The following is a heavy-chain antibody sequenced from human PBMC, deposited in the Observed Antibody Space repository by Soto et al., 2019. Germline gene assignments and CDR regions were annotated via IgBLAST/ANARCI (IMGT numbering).Heavy chain of an antibody. V-gene: IGHV3-23*01. CDR2: IGGSGGNR. J-gene: IGHJ4*02. CDR3: ARVASDYINSVDH. Sequence: EVQLLESGGGLVQPGGSLRLSCAASGFTFNAYAMTWVRQAPGKGLEWVSAIGGSGGNRYYAASVKGRFIISRDNSKHTLDLQMSRLRVEDTAVYYCARVASDYINSVDHWGQGILVTVSS. CDR1: GFTFNAYA. D-gene: IGHD4-4*01.